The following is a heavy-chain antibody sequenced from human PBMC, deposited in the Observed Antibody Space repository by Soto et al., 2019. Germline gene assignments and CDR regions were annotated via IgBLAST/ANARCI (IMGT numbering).Heavy chain of an antibody. V-gene: IGHV1-18*04. D-gene: IGHD2-15*01. J-gene: IGHJ5*02. CDR3: ARVRPPYKVGSVCSGGPCYWFDP. CDR2: IRAYNGNT. Sequence: QVQLVQSGAEVKKPGASVKVSCKASGYTFTSYGISWVRQAPGQGLEWMGWIRAYNGNTKYAQKFQGRVSMTTDPSTSTAYMELRSLRSDDTAVYYCARVRPPYKVGSVCSGGPCYWFDPWGQGTLVTVSS. CDR1: GYTFTSYG.